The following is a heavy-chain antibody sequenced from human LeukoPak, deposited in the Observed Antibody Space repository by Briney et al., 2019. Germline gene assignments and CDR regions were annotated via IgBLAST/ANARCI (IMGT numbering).Heavy chain of an antibody. Sequence: PGGSLRLSCEASGFIFQDFGMSWVRQAPGKGLEWVSGLNWNGGITDYADSEKGRFTISRDNAKNSLYLEMHSLRAEDTALYYCARDGGYCSSSTCYTLDYWGQGVLVTVSS. CDR2: LNWNGGIT. V-gene: IGHV3-20*04. CDR3: ARDGGYCSSSTCYTLDY. D-gene: IGHD2-2*02. J-gene: IGHJ4*02. CDR1: GFIFQDFG.